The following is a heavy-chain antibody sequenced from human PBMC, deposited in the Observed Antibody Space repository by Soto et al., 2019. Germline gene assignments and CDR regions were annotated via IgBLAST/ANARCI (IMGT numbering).Heavy chain of an antibody. V-gene: IGHV4-39*01. D-gene: IGHD3-10*01. J-gene: IGHJ5*02. CDR3: ARLSVFLWFGELFNWFDP. CDR1: GGSISSSSYY. CDR2: IYYSGST. Sequence: QLQLQESGPGLVKPSETLSLTCTVSGGSISSSSYYWGWIRQPPGKGLEWIGRIYYSGSTYYNPSLKSRVTISLDTSTNQFSLKLSSVPAADTAVYYCARLSVFLWFGELFNWFDPWGQGTLVTVSS.